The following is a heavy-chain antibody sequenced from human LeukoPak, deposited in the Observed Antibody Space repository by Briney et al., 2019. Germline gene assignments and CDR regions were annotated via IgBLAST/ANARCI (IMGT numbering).Heavy chain of an antibody. CDR1: GFTFSVAA. V-gene: IGHV3-23*01. CDR3: AKDIQLST. J-gene: IGHJ3*01. Sequence: PGGSLRLSCAASGFTFSVAAMTWVRQAPGKGLEWVSLIGASGESTYYADSVKGRLTISRDNSENTLSLQMNSLRVEDTAMYFCAKDIQLSTWGLGTMVTVSS. D-gene: IGHD5-24*01. CDR2: IGASGEST.